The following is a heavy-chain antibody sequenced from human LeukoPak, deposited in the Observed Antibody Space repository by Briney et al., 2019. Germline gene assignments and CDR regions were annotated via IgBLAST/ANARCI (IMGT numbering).Heavy chain of an antibody. Sequence: GGSLRLSCAASGFTFSSYWMIWVRQAPEKGLEWVTSIREDGGEKHYVGSVKGRFTISRDNAKNSLYLQMNSLRVEDTAVYYCASSWVPYGSDVWGQGTTVTVSS. D-gene: IGHD1-26*01. CDR3: ASSWVPYGSDV. V-gene: IGHV3-7*01. CDR1: GFTFSSYW. CDR2: IREDGGEK. J-gene: IGHJ6*02.